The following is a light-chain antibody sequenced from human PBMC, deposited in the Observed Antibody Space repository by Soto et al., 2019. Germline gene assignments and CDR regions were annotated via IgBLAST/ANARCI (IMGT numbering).Light chain of an antibody. CDR3: SSYTTSNTRQIV. Sequence: QSVLTQPSSVSGSPGQSITISCTGTSSDIIGYNYVSWYQHHPGKATKLMIYDVSNRPSGVSNRFSGSKSGNTASLTISGLQPEDEADYYCSSYTTSNTRQIVFGTGTKVTVL. CDR2: DVS. J-gene: IGLJ1*01. CDR1: SSDIIGYNY. V-gene: IGLV2-14*03.